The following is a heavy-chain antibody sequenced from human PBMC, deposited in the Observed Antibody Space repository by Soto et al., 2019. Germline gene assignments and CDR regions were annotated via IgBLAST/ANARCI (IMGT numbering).Heavy chain of an antibody. CDR3: ASDILTGYYYGMDV. Sequence: EVQLVESGGGLIQPGGSLRLSCAASGFTVSSNYMSWVRQAPGKGLEWVSVIYSGGSTYYADSVKGRFTISRDNSKNTLYLQMNSLRAEDTAVYYCASDILTGYYYGMDVWGQGTTVTVSS. J-gene: IGHJ6*02. CDR2: IYSGGST. D-gene: IGHD3-9*01. CDR1: GFTVSSNY. V-gene: IGHV3-53*01.